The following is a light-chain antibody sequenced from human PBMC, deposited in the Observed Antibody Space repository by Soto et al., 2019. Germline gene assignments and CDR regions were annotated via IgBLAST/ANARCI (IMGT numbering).Light chain of an antibody. CDR2: DAS. Sequence: IVLTQSPATLTLSPGGRATLSCGASQSISSYLAWYQQKPGLAPRLLIYDASSRATGIPDRFSGSGSGTDFTLTISRLEPEDFAVYYCQQYGTSLTFGPGTKVDI. J-gene: IGKJ3*01. CDR3: QQYGTSLT. CDR1: QSISSY. V-gene: IGKV3D-20*01.